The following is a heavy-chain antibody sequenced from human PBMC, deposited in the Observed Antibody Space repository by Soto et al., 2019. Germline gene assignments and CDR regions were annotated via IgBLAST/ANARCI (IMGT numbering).Heavy chain of an antibody. CDR3: ARGGVSIITIFGVVPSWFDP. CDR1: GFTFSSYA. Sequence: QVQLVESGGGVVQPGRSLRLSCAASGFTFSSYAMHWVRQAPGKGLEWVAVISYDGSNKYYADSVKGRFTISRDNSKNTLYLQMNSLRAEDPAVYYCARGGVSIITIFGVVPSWFDPWGQGTLVTVSS. V-gene: IGHV3-30-3*01. CDR2: ISYDGSNK. D-gene: IGHD3-3*01. J-gene: IGHJ5*02.